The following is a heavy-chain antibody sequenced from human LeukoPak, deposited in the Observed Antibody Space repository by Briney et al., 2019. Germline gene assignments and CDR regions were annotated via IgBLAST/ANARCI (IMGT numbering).Heavy chain of an antibody. J-gene: IGHJ4*02. CDR1: GYTFTTYS. D-gene: IGHD1-14*01. CDR3: ARGVGTYQTYFDY. Sequence: GASVKVSCKASGYTFTTYSMHWLRQAPGQGLEWMGIINPSAVSTNYAQKFLGRVTMTRDTSTSTVYMELSSLRSEDTAVYYCARGVGTYQTYFDYWGQGTLVTVSS. CDR2: INPSAVST. V-gene: IGHV1-46*01.